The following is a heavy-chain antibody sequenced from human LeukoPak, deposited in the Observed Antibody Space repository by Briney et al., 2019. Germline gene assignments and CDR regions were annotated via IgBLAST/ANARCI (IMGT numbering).Heavy chain of an antibody. J-gene: IGHJ4*02. D-gene: IGHD3-10*01. CDR1: GGSISSSSYY. CDR3: ARLPYYYGSGNSY. Sequence: SETLSLTCTVSGGSISSSSYYWGWIRQPPRKGLEWIGSIYYSGSTFYNPSLKSRVTISVDTSKNQFSLKLSSVTAAATAVYYCARLPYYYGSGNSYWGQGTLVTVSS. CDR2: IYYSGST. V-gene: IGHV4-39*01.